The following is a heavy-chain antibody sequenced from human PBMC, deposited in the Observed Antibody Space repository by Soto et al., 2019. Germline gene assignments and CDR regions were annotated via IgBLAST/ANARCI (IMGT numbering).Heavy chain of an antibody. CDR1: GGSISSYC. CDR2: IYYSGST. J-gene: IGHJ1*01. D-gene: IGHD6-13*01. V-gene: IGHV4-59*03. Sequence: SETLCVTCTVAGGSISSYCGSWIRQPPGKGLEWIGYIYYSGSTNYNPSLKSRVTMTEDTSTDTAYMELSSLRSEDTAVYYCATEVSSWLYRAEYFQHWGQGTLVTVSS. CDR3: ATEVSSWLYRAEYFQH.